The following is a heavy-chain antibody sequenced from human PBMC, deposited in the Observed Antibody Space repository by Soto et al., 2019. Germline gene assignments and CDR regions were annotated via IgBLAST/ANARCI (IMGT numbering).Heavy chain of an antibody. V-gene: IGHV3-7*01. J-gene: IGHJ4*02. CDR3: ARAGTARSYDYIWGSYRYTGDY. Sequence: GGSLRLSCAASGFTFSSYWMSWVRQAPGKGLEWVANIKQDGSEKYYVDSVKGRFTISRDNAKNSLYLQMNSLRAEDTAVYYCARAGTARSYDYIWGSYRYTGDYWGQGTLVTVSS. CDR1: GFTFSSYW. CDR2: IKQDGSEK. D-gene: IGHD3-16*02.